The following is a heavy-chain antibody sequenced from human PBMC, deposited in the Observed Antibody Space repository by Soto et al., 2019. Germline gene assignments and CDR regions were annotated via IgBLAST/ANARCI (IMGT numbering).Heavy chain of an antibody. CDR3: ARYQGSYYYDSSGYLDY. D-gene: IGHD3-22*01. V-gene: IGHV1-69*13. J-gene: IGHJ4*02. Sequence: ASVKVSCKASGGTFSSYAISWVRQAPGQGLEWMGGIIPIFGTANYAQKFQGRVTITADESTSTAYMELSSLRSEDTAVYYCARYQGSYYYDSSGYLDYWGQGTLVTVS. CDR2: IIPIFGTA. CDR1: GGTFSSYA.